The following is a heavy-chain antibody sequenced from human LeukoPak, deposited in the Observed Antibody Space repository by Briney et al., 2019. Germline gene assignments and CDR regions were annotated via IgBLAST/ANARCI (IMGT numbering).Heavy chain of an antibody. V-gene: IGHV1-69*06. CDR3: ARVLRYCSGGNCYSGGLGYMDV. CDR1: GGTFGSYA. Sequence: ASVKVSCKASGGTFGSYAISWVRQAPGQGLEWMGGIIPIFGTANYARKFQGRVTITADKSTSTAYMELSSLRSEDTAVYYCARVLRYCSGGNCYSGGLGYMDVWGKGTTVTISS. J-gene: IGHJ6*03. CDR2: IIPIFGTA. D-gene: IGHD2-15*01.